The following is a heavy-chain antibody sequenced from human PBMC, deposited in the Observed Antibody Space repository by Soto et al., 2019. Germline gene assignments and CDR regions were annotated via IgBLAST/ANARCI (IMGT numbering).Heavy chain of an antibody. J-gene: IGHJ6*02. CDR2: IYYSGST. CDR3: ARHYYGSGSYYKYYYYYGTDV. Sequence: SETLSLTCTVSGGSISSSSYYWGWIRLPPGKGLEWIGSIYYSGSTYYNPSLKSRVTISVDTSKNQFSLKLSSVTAADTAVYYCARHYYGSGSYYKYYYYYGTDVWGQGTTVTVSS. CDR1: GGSISSSSYY. D-gene: IGHD3-10*01. V-gene: IGHV4-39*01.